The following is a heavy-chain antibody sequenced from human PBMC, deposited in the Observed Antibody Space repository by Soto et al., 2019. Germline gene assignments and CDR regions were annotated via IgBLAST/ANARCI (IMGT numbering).Heavy chain of an antibody. J-gene: IGHJ5*02. Sequence: SETLSLTCTVSGGSITSAGNLWAWLRQHPGKGLEWIGYIYNSGSAFYNPSLRSRATMSVDTSQNHFSLRLRSVTAADTAVYYCARDRRLRSSFSRFDPWGQGTLVTVSS. CDR2: IYNSGSA. CDR3: ARDRRLRSSFSRFDP. D-gene: IGHD4-17*01. V-gene: IGHV4-31*03. CDR1: GGSITSAGNL.